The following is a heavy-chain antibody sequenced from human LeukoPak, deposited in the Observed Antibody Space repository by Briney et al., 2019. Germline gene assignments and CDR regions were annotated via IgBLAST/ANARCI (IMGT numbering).Heavy chain of an antibody. CDR2: IYPGDSDT. D-gene: IGHD2-15*01. J-gene: IGHJ4*02. CDR3: ATLGYCSGGSCYSERGFDY. CDR1: GYSFTSYW. V-gene: IGHV5-51*01. Sequence: GESLKISCKGSGYSFTSYWIGWVRQMPGKGLEWMGIIYPGDSDTRYSPSFQGQVTISADKSISTAYLQWSSLKASDTAMYYCATLGYCSGGSCYSERGFDYWGQGTLVTVSS.